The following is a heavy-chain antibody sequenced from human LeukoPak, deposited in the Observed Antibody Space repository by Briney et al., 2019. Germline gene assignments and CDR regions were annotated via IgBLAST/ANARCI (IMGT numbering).Heavy chain of an antibody. Sequence: SQTLSLTCTVSGDSIGSGDYYWSWIRQHSGKGLEWIGYISYSGSTYYNPSLKSRVTISIDTSKNHFSLKLNSVTAADTAVYYCARRGANSGSYSHFDLWGRGTLVTVSA. D-gene: IGHD1-26*01. V-gene: IGHV4-31*03. J-gene: IGHJ2*01. CDR2: ISYSGST. CDR1: GDSIGSGDYY. CDR3: ARRGANSGSYSHFDL.